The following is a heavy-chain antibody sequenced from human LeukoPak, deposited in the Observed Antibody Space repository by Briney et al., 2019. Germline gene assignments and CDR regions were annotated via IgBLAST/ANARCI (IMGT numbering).Heavy chain of an antibody. J-gene: IGHJ4*02. V-gene: IGHV4-59*08. CDR2: IYNSGSP. CDR1: GGSINSYY. D-gene: IGHD6-13*01. Sequence: SETLSLTCTVSGGSINSYYWNWIRQPPGKGLELIGYIYNSGSPTYNPSPKSRVTISVDTSKNQFSLKLSSVTAADTAVYYCARKVGSSWYFDYWGQGTLVTVSS. CDR3: ARKVGSSWYFDY.